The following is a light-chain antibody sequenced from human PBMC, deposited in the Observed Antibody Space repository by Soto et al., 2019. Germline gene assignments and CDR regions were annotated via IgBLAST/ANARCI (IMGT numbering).Light chain of an antibody. CDR3: QQYGNSPWT. V-gene: IGKV3-20*01. CDR2: GAS. J-gene: IGKJ1*01. Sequence: EIVLTQSPGTLSLSPGERATLSCRASQSVSSSYLAWYQQKLGQAPRLLIYGASSRATSIPDRFSGSGSGTDFTLTISRLEPEDFAVYYCQQYGNSPWTFGQGTRVEMK. CDR1: QSVSSSY.